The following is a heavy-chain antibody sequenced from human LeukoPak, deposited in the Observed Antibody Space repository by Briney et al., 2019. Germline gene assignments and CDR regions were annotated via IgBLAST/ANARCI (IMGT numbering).Heavy chain of an antibody. CDR1: GFTFSDYY. CDR2: ISSSGSNI. CDR3: ARDRERYDAFDI. J-gene: IGHJ3*02. D-gene: IGHD1-26*01. Sequence: GGSLRLSCAASGFTFSDYYMSWIRQAPGKGLEWVSYISSSGSNIYYPDSVKGRFTISRDNAENSLYLQMNSLRAEDTAVYYCARDRERYDAFDIWGQGTMVTVSS. V-gene: IGHV3-11*04.